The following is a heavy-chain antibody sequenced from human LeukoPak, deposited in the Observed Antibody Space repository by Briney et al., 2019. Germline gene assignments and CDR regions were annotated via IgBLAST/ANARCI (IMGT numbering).Heavy chain of an antibody. J-gene: IGHJ4*02. CDR1: GGSISSSSYY. D-gene: IGHD3-22*01. CDR2: IYYSGST. Sequence: PSETLSLTCTVSGGSISSSSYYWGWIRQPPGKGLEWIGSIYYSGSTYYNPSLKSRVTISVDTSKNQFSLKLSSVTAADTAVYYCARDFGTYYYDSSGYYGVGFDYWGQGTLVTVSS. V-gene: IGHV4-39*07. CDR3: ARDFGTYYYDSSGYYGVGFDY.